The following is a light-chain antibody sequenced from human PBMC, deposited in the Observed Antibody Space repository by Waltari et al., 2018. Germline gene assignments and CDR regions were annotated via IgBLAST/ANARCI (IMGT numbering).Light chain of an antibody. V-gene: IGKV3-15*01. Sequence: EIVMTQSPATLSVSPGERATISCRASQSVHSNLVWYQQKPGQDPRLLIYAASTRATGIPARFSGSGSGTEFTLTISSLQSEDFAVYYCQQYNDWPRTFGLGTKVEIK. J-gene: IGKJ1*01. CDR1: QSVHSN. CDR2: AAS. CDR3: QQYNDWPRT.